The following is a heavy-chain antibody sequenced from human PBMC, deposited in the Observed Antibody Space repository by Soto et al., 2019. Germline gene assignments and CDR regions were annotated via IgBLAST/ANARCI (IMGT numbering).Heavy chain of an antibody. V-gene: IGHV1-18*01. D-gene: IGHD4-4*01. Sequence: QIQLMQSGPEMKKPGASVKVSCKASGYTINIYGFTWVRQAPGQGLEWIGWISGYNGNTKYAQELQGRVTMTTDTXSSTAYMELRSLRSDDTAVYYCARGRSSPVTTPIDFWGQGTLVTVSS. CDR1: GYTINIYG. CDR2: ISGYNGNT. J-gene: IGHJ4*02. CDR3: ARGRSSPVTTPIDF.